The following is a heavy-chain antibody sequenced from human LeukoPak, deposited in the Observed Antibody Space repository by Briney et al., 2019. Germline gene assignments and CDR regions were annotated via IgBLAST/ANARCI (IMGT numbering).Heavy chain of an antibody. J-gene: IGHJ4*02. CDR2: ISGSGGST. CDR3: AHRYCSRDAGISSTNCPSYFDY. D-gene: IGHD2-2*01. Sequence: GGSLRLSCAASGFIFSSYNINWVRQAPGKGLEWVSAISGSGGSTYYADSVKGRFTISRDNSKNTLYLQMNSLRAEDTAVYYCAHRYCSRDAGISSTNCPSYFDYWGQGTLVTVSS. V-gene: IGHV3-23*01. CDR1: GFIFSSYN.